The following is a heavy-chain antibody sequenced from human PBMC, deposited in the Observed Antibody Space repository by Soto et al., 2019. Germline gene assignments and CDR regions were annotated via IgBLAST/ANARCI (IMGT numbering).Heavy chain of an antibody. D-gene: IGHD3-3*01. CDR3: ARGKVARFLEWLPHDAFDI. CDR2: INAGNGNT. V-gene: IGHV1-3*01. CDR1: GYTFTSYA. J-gene: IGHJ3*02. Sequence: ASVKVSCKASGYTFTSYAMHWVRQAPGQRLAWMGWINAGNGNTKYSQKFQGRVTMTRNTSISTAYMELSSLRSEDTAVYYCARGKVARFLEWLPHDAFDIWGQGTMVTVSS.